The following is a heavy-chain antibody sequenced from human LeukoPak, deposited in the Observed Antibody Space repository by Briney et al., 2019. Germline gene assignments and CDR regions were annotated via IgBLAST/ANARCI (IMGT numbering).Heavy chain of an antibody. CDR2: MNPNSGNT. CDR3: ARAHYYDSSGYWMIRYWFDP. D-gene: IGHD3-22*01. CDR1: GYTFTSYD. Sequence: ASVNVSCKASGYTFTSYDINWVRQAPGQGLEWMGWMNPNSGNTGYAQKFQRRVTMTRNTSISTAYMELSSLRSEDTAVYYCARAHYYDSSGYWMIRYWFDPWGQGTLVTVSS. J-gene: IGHJ5*02. V-gene: IGHV1-8*01.